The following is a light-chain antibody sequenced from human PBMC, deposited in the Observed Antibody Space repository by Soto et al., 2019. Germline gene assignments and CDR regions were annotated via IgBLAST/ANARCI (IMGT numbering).Light chain of an antibody. Sequence: DIVMTQTPLSLSVTPGQPASISCKSSQSLLHSDGKPYVYWYLQKPGQPPQLLIYEVSNRCSGVPDRYSGSESGTDFTQKISRVEAEEVGVYYLMRSIQLPWTVGQGTKVEIK. V-gene: IGKV2D-29*01. CDR1: QSLLHSDGKPY. CDR3: MRSIQLPWT. J-gene: IGKJ1*01. CDR2: EVS.